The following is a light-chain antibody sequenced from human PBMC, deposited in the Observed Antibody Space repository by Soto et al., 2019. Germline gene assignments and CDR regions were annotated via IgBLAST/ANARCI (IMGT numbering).Light chain of an antibody. Sequence: EIVMTQSPATLSVSPGERATLSCRASQSVSGNLAWYQQKPGQAPRLLIYGASTRATGIPARFSGSESGTEFTLTISSLQSEDFAIYYCQQYNNWLLLTFGGGTKV. V-gene: IGKV3-15*01. CDR3: QQYNNWLLLT. J-gene: IGKJ4*01. CDR2: GAS. CDR1: QSVSGN.